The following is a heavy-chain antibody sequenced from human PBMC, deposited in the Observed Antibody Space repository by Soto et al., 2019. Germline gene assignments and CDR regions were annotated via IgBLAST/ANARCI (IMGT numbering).Heavy chain of an antibody. D-gene: IGHD3-10*01. CDR1: GGSISPYC. Sequence: SETRSLTWTVYGGSISPYCWSWIRQPPGKGLEWVGYIYYGGSTSYNPSLKSRITISLETSKSQISLRLSSVTAADTAVYYCARLGDYHSYGSGSYYRSSYGMDVRGKGPTVTVSS. J-gene: IGHJ6*04. V-gene: IGHV4-59*08. CDR2: IYYGGST. CDR3: ARLGDYHSYGSGSYYRSSYGMDV.